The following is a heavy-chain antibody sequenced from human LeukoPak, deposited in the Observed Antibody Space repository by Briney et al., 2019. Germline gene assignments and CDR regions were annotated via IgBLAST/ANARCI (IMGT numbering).Heavy chain of an antibody. V-gene: IGHV4-59*01. CDR1: GGSISNYY. D-gene: IGHD1-1*01. CDR2: IYYSGTT. CDR3: ASGTGTTSLFDY. Sequence: PSETLSLTCTVSGGSISNYYWSWIRQPPGKGLEWIGYIYYSGTTNYSPSLKSRVTISVDTSKNQFSLKLSSVTAADTAVYYCASGTGTTSLFDYWGQGTLVTVSS. J-gene: IGHJ4*02.